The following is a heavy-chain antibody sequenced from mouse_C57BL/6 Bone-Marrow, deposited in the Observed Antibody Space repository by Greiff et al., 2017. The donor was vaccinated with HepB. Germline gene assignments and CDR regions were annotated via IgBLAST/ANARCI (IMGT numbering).Heavy chain of an antibody. CDR3: ESYYYGSSYEDY. J-gene: IGHJ4*01. Sequence: EVQLVESGGDLVKPGGSLKLSCAASGFTFSSYGMSWVRQTPDKRLEWVATISSGGSYTYYPDSVKGRFTISRDNAKNTLYLQMSSLKSEDTAMYYGESYYYGSSYEDYWGQGKSVTVTA. D-gene: IGHD1-1*01. V-gene: IGHV5-6*01. CDR1: GFTFSSYG. CDR2: ISSGGSYT.